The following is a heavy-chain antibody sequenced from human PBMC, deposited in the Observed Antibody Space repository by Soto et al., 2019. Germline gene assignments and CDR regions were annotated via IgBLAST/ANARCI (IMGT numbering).Heavy chain of an antibody. D-gene: IGHD3-16*01. CDR1: GFTFSSYA. V-gene: IGHV3-23*01. CDR2: ISGSGGST. CDR3: AKGFGGGSSSSDYYFDY. Sequence: PGGSLRLSCAASGFTFSSYAMSWVRQAPGKGLEWVSAISGSGGSTYYADSVKGRFTISRDNSKNTLYLQMNSLRAEDTAVYYCAKGFGGGSSSSDYYFDYWGQGTLVTVSS. J-gene: IGHJ4*02.